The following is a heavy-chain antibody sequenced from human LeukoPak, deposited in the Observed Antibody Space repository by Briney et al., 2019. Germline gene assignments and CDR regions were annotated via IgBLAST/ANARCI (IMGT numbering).Heavy chain of an antibody. D-gene: IGHD3-3*01. CDR1: GFTVSSNC. J-gene: IGHJ6*03. CDR2: ISGSGGST. Sequence: GGSLRLSCAASGFTVSSNCMSWVRQAPGKGLEWVSVISGSGGSTYYADSVRGRFTISRDNSKNTLYLQMTSLRAEDTALYYCAKYVLRFLEPGLNYYIDVWGKGTTVTVSS. V-gene: IGHV3-23*01. CDR3: AKYVLRFLEPGLNYYIDV.